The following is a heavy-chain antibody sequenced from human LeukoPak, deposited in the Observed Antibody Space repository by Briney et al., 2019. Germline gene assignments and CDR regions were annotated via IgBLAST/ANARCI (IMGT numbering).Heavy chain of an antibody. CDR1: GFTFSSYA. V-gene: IGHV3-30*04. D-gene: IGHD3-22*01. CDR2: ISYDGSNK. Sequence: PGGSLRLSCAASGFTFSSYAMHWVRQAPGKGLEWVAVISYDGSNKYYADSVKGRFTISRDNAKNSLYLQMNSLRAEDTAVYYCARERGSNYYDTDYYYMDVWGKGTTVTISS. J-gene: IGHJ6*03. CDR3: ARERGSNYYDTDYYYMDV.